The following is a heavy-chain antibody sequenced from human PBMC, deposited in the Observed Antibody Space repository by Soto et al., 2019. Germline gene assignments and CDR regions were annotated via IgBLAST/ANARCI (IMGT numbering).Heavy chain of an antibody. CDR1: GFTFSSYG. CDR2: IWYDGSNK. D-gene: IGHD3-22*01. CDR3: ARGSGSFIDYDSSGYYHPFDY. Sequence: PGGSLSLSCAASGFTFSSYGMHWVRQAPGKGLEWVAVIWYDGSNKYYADSVKGRFTISRDNSKNTLYLQMNSLRAEDTAVYYCARGSGSFIDYDSSGYYHPFDYWGQGTLVTVSS. J-gene: IGHJ4*02. V-gene: IGHV3-33*01.